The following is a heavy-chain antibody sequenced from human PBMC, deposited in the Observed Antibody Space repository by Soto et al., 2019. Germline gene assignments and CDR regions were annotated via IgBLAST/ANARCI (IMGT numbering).Heavy chain of an antibody. CDR1: GDSIRSSY. V-gene: IGHV4-59*01. D-gene: IGHD6-13*01. J-gene: IGHJ4*02. CDR3: AGDMSGGSSWYEFDS. Sequence: PSETLSLTCTVSGDSIRSSYWSWVRQPPGRGLEWIGYVYYTGATNSNPSLKSRVTISADTSKNLFSLKVVSVTPADTAVYFCAGDMSGGSSWYEFDSWGPGTLVTVSS. CDR2: VYYTGAT.